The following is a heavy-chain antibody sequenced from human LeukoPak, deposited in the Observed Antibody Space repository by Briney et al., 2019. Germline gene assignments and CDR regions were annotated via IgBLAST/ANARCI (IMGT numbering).Heavy chain of an antibody. CDR1: GGSFSGYY. D-gene: IGHD3-22*01. Sequence: SETLSLTCAVYGGSFSGYYWSWIRQPPGKGLEWIGEINHSGSTNYNPSLESRVTISVDTSKNQFSLKLSSVTAADTAVYYCARLYPTYYYDSSGSNFDYWGQGTLVTVSS. V-gene: IGHV4-34*01. CDR2: INHSGST. J-gene: IGHJ4*02. CDR3: ARLYPTYYYDSSGSNFDY.